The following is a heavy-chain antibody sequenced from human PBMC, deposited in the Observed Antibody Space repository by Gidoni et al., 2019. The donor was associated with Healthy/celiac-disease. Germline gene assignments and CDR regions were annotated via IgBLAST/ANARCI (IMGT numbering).Heavy chain of an antibody. CDR1: GFTFDDYA. D-gene: IGHD2-15*01. V-gene: IGHV3-9*01. J-gene: IGHJ6*02. CDR3: AKDIGFCGSCQRSGGMDV. CDR2: INWNSGTI. Sequence: EVQLLESGGGLVQPGRSLRLSCAASGFTFDDYAMHWVRQAPGKGLEWVSGINWNSGTIGYADSVKGRFTISRDNAKNSWYLQMNSLRPEDTALYYWAKDIGFCGSCQRSGGMDVWGQGTTVTVSS.